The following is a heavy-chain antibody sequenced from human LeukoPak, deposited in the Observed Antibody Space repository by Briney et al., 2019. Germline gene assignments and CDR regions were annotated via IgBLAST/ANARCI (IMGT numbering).Heavy chain of an antibody. D-gene: IGHD1-26*01. J-gene: IGHJ3*02. CDR3: ARDRSYLGYPPSRAFDI. Sequence: RASETLSLTCTVSGGSISSSSYYWGWIRQPPGKGLEWIGSTYYSGSTYYNPSLKSRVTISVDTSKNQFSLKLSSVTAADTAVYYCARDRSYLGYPPSRAFDIWGQGTMVTVSS. CDR2: TYYSGST. CDR1: GGSISSSSYY. V-gene: IGHV4-39*07.